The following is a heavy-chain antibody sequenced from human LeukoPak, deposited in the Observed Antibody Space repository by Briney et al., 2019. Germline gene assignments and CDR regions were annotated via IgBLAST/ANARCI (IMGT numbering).Heavy chain of an antibody. D-gene: IGHD3-9*01. Sequence: SETLSLTCTVSGGSISSYYWSWIRQPPGKGLEWIGYIYYSGSTNYNPSLKSRVTISVDTSKNQFSLKLSSVTAADTAVYYCARETPRRKTTGTLFDYWGQGTLVTVSS. J-gene: IGHJ4*02. CDR2: IYYSGST. V-gene: IGHV4-59*01. CDR1: GGSISSYY. CDR3: ARETPRRKTTGTLFDY.